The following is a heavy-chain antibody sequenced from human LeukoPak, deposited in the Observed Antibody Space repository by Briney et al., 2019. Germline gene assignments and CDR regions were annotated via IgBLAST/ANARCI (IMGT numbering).Heavy chain of an antibody. D-gene: IGHD1-7*01. J-gene: IGHJ5*02. V-gene: IGHV3-33*01. CDR2: IWYDGSNK. CDR1: GFTFSSYG. Sequence: PAGSLRLSCAASGFTFSSYGMHWVRQAPGKGLEWVAVIWYDGSNKYYADSVKGRFTISRDNSKNTLYLQMNSLRAEDTAVYYCASAGTTQYNWFDPWGQGTLVTVSS. CDR3: ASAGTTQYNWFDP.